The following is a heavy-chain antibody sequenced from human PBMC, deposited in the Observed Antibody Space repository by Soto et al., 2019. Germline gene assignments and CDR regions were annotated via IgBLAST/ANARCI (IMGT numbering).Heavy chain of an antibody. CDR3: SKDKGGSMNDFWSGYYTDFDY. CDR2: ISYDGGNK. Sequence: GGSLRLSCAASGFTFSSYGMHWVRQAPGKGLEWVAVISYDGGNKYYADSVKGRFTISRDNSKNTLYLQMNSLRAEDTAVYYCSKDKGGSMNDFWSGYYTDFDYWGQGTLVTVSS. D-gene: IGHD3-3*01. J-gene: IGHJ4*02. V-gene: IGHV3-30*18. CDR1: GFTFSSYG.